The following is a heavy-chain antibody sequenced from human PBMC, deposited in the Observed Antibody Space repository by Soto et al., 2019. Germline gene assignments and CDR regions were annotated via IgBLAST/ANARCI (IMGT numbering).Heavy chain of an antibody. CDR1: GFTFSSYG. D-gene: IGHD3-3*01. CDR3: ARPSYDFWSGYYHPFDL. J-gene: IGHJ5*02. V-gene: IGHV3-33*08. CDR2: IWYDGSTK. Sequence: GGSLRLSCAASGFTFSSYGMHWVRQAPGKGLEWVAIIWYDGSTKYFADSVKGRFTISRDNSKNMVYLQMNSLRADDTSVYYCARPSYDFWSGYYHPFDLWGQGTLVTVSS.